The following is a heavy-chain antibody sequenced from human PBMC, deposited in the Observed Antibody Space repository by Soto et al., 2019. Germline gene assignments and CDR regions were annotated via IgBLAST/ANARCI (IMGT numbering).Heavy chain of an antibody. J-gene: IGHJ6*02. CDR3: ARDWVSSTSSLSYGMDV. D-gene: IGHD2-2*01. CDR1: GFTFSSYS. CDR2: ISSSSYI. V-gene: IGHV3-21*01. Sequence: GGSRRLSCADSGFTFSSYSMNWVRQAPGKGLEWVSSISSSSYIYYADSVKGRFTISRDNAKNSLYLQMNSLRAEDTAVYYCARDWVSSTSSLSYGMDVWGQGTTVTVSS.